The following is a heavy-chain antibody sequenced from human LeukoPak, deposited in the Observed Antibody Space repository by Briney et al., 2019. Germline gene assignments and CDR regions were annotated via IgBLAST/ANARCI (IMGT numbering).Heavy chain of an antibody. D-gene: IGHD2/OR15-2a*01. CDR2: INPKSGGT. J-gene: IGHJ4*02. CDR3: ARDLSTSSTWELDY. Sequence: ASVKVSCKASGYTFTDYLIHWVRQAPGQGLEYMGWINPKSGGTEYAQKFLGRVTMTRDTSTSTASMELSGLRSDDTAVYLCARDLSTSSTWELDYRGQGTLVTVSS. CDR1: GYTFTDYL. V-gene: IGHV1-2*02.